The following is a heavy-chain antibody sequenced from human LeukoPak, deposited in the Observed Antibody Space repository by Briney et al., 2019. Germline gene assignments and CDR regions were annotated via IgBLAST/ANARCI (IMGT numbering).Heavy chain of an antibody. Sequence: LXXSCAAAXXXXXSXXMNWXRXAPGKGLXXVAVISYDGSNKYYADSVKGGFTISRDNSKNTLYLQMNSLRAEDTAVYYCAGISSSWYSIDYWGQGTLVTVSP. V-gene: IGHV3-30-3*01. D-gene: IGHD6-13*01. CDR2: ISYDGSNK. CDR1: XXXXXSXX. CDR3: AGISSSWYSIDY. J-gene: IGHJ4*02.